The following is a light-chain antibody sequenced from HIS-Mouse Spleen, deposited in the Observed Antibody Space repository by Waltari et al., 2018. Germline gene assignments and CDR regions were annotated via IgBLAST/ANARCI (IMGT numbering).Light chain of an antibody. CDR1: SSDVGGYNY. J-gene: IGLJ3*02. CDR3: SSYTRSSTLV. Sequence: QSALTQPASVSGSPGQSITISCTGTSSDVGGYNYVSWYQQHPGKAPQLMIYDVSNRPSGFPNRFSCSKSGNTASLTISGLQAEDEADYYCSSYTRSSTLVFGGGTKLTVL. V-gene: IGLV2-14*01. CDR2: DVS.